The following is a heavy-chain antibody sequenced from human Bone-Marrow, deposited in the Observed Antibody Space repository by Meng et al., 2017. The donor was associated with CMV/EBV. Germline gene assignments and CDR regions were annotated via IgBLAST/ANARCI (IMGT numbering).Heavy chain of an antibody. CDR2: IYSGGSST. D-gene: IGHD5-18*01. CDR1: GFTFSSYA. J-gene: IGHJ4*02. V-gene: IGHV3-23*03. Sequence: GGSLRLSFAASGFTFSSYAMSWVCQAPGKGLEWVSVIYSGGSSTYYADSVKGRFTISRDNSKSTLYLQMNSLRAEDTAVYYCAKGRGYSYGYYFDYWAQGTLVTISS. CDR3: AKGRGYSYGYYFDY.